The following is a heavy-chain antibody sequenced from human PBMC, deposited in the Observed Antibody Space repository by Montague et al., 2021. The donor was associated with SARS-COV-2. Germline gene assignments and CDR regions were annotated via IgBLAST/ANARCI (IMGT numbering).Heavy chain of an antibody. D-gene: IGHD3-3*01. CDR3: ARDPWHITIFGVVTRYGMDV. V-gene: IGHV4-61*01. Sequence: SETLSLTCTVSGGSVSSGSYYWSWIRQSPGKGLEWIGYIYYSGSTNYNPSLKSRVTISVDTSKNQFSLKLSSVTAADTAVYYCARDPWHITIFGVVTRYGMDVWGQGTTVTVSS. J-gene: IGHJ6*02. CDR2: IYYSGST. CDR1: GGSVSSGSYY.